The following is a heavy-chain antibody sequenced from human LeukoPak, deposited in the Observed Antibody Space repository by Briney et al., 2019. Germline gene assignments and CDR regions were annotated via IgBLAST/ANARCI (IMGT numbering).Heavy chain of an antibody. V-gene: IGHV3-7*01. Sequence: GGSLRLSCAASGFPFSIYWMTWVRQAPGKGLEWVANIKPDGSDKYYVDSVKGRFTISRDNAKASVYLQMNSLTGADMAVYYCAWTLDTRLVRAFDIWGQGTTVTVSS. D-gene: IGHD3-16*01. CDR2: IKPDGSDK. CDR3: AWTLDTRLVRAFDI. CDR1: GFPFSIYW. J-gene: IGHJ3*02.